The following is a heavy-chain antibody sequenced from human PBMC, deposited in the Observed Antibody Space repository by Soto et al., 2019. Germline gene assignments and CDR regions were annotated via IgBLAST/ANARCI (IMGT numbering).Heavy chain of an antibody. Sequence: SETLSLTCAVSGGSFSNSYYYWGWIRQPPGKGLEWIGSIYYSGNTYYNPSLKSRVTISVDTSKKQFSLKLRSVTAADTAVYYCARPDRGPHYDGWSGYDSPYYGMDVWGQGTTVTVSS. CDR2: IYYSGNT. CDR3: ARPDRGPHYDGWSGYDSPYYGMDV. CDR1: GGSFSNSYYY. V-gene: IGHV4-39*01. J-gene: IGHJ6*02. D-gene: IGHD3-3*01.